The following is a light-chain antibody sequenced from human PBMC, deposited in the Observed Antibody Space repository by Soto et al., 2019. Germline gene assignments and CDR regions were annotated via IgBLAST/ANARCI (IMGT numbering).Light chain of an antibody. V-gene: IGKV3-11*01. CDR1: QSVTTY. J-gene: IGKJ5*01. CDR2: DAS. CDR3: QQRSNWPPAIT. Sequence: ETVVTQSPATLSLSPGESATLSCRASQSVTTYLAWYQQKPGQAPRLLIYDASVRATGIPARFSASGSGTDFTLTISSLEPEDFAVYYCQQRSNWPPAITFGQGTRLEIK.